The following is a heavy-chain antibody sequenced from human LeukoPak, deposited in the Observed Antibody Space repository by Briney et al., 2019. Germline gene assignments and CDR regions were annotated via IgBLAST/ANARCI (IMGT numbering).Heavy chain of an antibody. CDR1: GFTFSSYS. D-gene: IGHD1-26*01. V-gene: IGHV3-48*04. J-gene: IGHJ6*03. CDR2: ISSSSTI. Sequence: GGSLRLSCAASGFTFSSYSMNWVRQAPGKGLEWVSYISSSSTIYYADSVKGRFTISRDNAKNSLYLQMNSLRAEDTAVYYCARDSAPYYYYMDVWGKGTTVTVSS. CDR3: ARDSAPYYYYMDV.